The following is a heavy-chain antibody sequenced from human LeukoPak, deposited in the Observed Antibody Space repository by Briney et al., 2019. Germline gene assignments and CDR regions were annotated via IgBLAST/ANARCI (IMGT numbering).Heavy chain of an antibody. CDR1: GVIFSNDC. J-gene: IGHJ4*02. CDR2: TRSDGSDK. V-gene: IGHV3-30*02. Sequence: VGSLRLSCGASGVIFSNDCMHWVRQAPGKGLGWVAFTRSDGSDKYYTGSVKGRFTISRDNSKNMLYLQMSRLRIEGTAVYYCGKHDSASDYWGQGTLVTVSS. CDR3: GKHDSASDY. D-gene: IGHD1-26*01.